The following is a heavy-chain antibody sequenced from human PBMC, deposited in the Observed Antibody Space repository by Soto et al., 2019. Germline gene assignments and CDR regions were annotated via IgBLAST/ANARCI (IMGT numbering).Heavy chain of an antibody. J-gene: IGHJ4*02. D-gene: IGHD5-18*01. Sequence: PSETLSLTCTVSGASIRSYYWSWIRQPPGKGLEYIGYIYYSGSTNYNPSLKSRVTISVDTSKNHFSLKLSSVTAADTAVYYCARRYLLEMDTICLDYWGQGILVTVSS. CDR1: GASIRSYY. CDR3: ARRYLLEMDTICLDY. V-gene: IGHV4-59*08. CDR2: IYYSGST.